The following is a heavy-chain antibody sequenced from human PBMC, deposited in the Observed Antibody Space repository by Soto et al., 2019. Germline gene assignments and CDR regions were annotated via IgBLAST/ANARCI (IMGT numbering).Heavy chain of an antibody. CDR1: GFTFSSYS. J-gene: IGHJ6*02. Sequence: HPGGSLRLSCAASGFTFSSYSMNWVRQAPGKGLEWVSYISSSSSTIYYADSVKGRFTISRDNAKNSLYLQMNSLRDEDTAVYYCARGGANSGSQTMDVWGQGTTVTVSS. D-gene: IGHD1-26*01. CDR3: ARGGANSGSQTMDV. V-gene: IGHV3-48*02. CDR2: ISSSSSTI.